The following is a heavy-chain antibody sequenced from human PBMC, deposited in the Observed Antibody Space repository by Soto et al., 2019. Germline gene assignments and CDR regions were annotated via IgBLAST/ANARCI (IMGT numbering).Heavy chain of an antibody. CDR1: GGTFSRTG. V-gene: IGHV1-69*18. CDR3: ARCPQPPDTADPYAVDV. Sequence: QVQLVQSGTEVKKPGASVKVSCKASGGTFSRTGFHWVRQAPGQGLEWMGMIVPSVDTTNYAQKFQARVTISADQFTSTVYMELRSLRSEDTAVYYCARCPQPPDTADPYAVDVWGQGTRVIVSS. D-gene: IGHD5-18*01. J-gene: IGHJ6*02. CDR2: IVPSVDTT.